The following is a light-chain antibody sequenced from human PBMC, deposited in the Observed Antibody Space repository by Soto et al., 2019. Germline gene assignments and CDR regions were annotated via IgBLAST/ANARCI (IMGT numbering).Light chain of an antibody. V-gene: IGKV3-20*01. J-gene: IGKJ1*01. CDR2: GAS. Sequence: EIVLTQSPGTLSLSPGERATLSCRASQRVSSTHLAWYQQKPGEAPSLLIYGASSKATGIPDRFTGSGSGTDFSLTISRLEPEDFAVYYCQQYGSSPQTFGQGTKVEIK. CDR3: QQYGSSPQT. CDR1: QRVSSTH.